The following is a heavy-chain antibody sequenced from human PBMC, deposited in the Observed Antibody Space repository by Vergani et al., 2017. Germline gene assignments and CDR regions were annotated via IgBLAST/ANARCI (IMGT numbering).Heavy chain of an antibody. V-gene: IGHV1-8*01. CDR1: GYTFTSYD. J-gene: IGHJ4*02. CDR2: MNPNSGNT. CDR3: AREGRVSYYVSSGYYYLD. Sequence: QVQLVQSGAEVKKPGASVKVSCKASGYTFTSYDINWGRQETGQGREWMGWMNPNSGNTGYAQKFQGRDTMTRNTSISPVYMELSSLTSEDTAVYYCAREGRVSYYVSSGYYYLDWGQGTLVTVSS. D-gene: IGHD3-22*01.